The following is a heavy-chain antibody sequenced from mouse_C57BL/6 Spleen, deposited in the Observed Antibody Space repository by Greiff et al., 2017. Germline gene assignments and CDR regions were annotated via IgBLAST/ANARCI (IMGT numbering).Heavy chain of an antibody. CDR3: ASWLLLWYFDV. Sequence: EVKVEESEGGLVQPGSSMKLSCTASGFTFSDYYMAWVRQVPEKGLEWVANINYDGSSTYYLDYLKSRFIISRDNAKNMLYLKMSSLKSEDTATYYCASWLLLWYFDVWGTGTTVTVSS. J-gene: IGHJ1*03. D-gene: IGHD2-3*01. V-gene: IGHV5-16*01. CDR1: GFTFSDYY. CDR2: INYDGSST.